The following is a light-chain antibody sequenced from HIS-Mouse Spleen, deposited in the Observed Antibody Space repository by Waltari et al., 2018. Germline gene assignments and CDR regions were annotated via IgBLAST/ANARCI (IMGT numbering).Light chain of an antibody. CDR1: QLGDKY. Sequence: SYELTQPPSVSVSPGQTASITCSGDQLGDKYACWYQQKPGQSPVLVLYQDSKRPSGIPGRLSGANSGNTATLTISGTQAMDEADYYCQAWDSSYSVFGGGTKLTVL. CDR2: QDS. J-gene: IGLJ2*01. V-gene: IGLV3-1*01. CDR3: QAWDSSYSV.